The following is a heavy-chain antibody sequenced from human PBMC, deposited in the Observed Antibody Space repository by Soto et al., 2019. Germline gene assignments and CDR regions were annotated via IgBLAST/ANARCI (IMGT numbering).Heavy chain of an antibody. CDR3: ERGWEKVGTTTPFAY. J-gene: IGHJ4*02. CDR1: GGTFSNYA. Sequence: QVQLVQSGAEVKKPGSSVKVSCKASGGTFSNYAINWVRQAPGQGLEWMGGIIPLFGTPNYAQKFQGRVTCTTHTSTSKAYMELRSLRTDDTAVYYGERGWEKVGTTTPFAYWGQGTLVTVSS. D-gene: IGHD1-26*01. CDR2: IIPLFGTP. V-gene: IGHV1-69*06.